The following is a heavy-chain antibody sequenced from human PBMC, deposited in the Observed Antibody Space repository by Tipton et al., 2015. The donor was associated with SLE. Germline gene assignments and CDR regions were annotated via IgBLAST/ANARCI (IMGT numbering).Heavy chain of an antibody. J-gene: IGHJ4*02. CDR3: ARDSLRGAVAVQDY. D-gene: IGHD6-19*01. V-gene: IGHV1-58*01. CDR1: GFTFTSSA. Sequence: QLVQSGAEVKKPGTSVKVSCKASGFTFTSSAVQWVRQARGQRLEWIGWIVVGSGNTNYAQKFQERVTITRDMSTSTAYMELSSLRSEDTAVYYCARDSLRGAVAVQDYWGQGTLVTVSS. CDR2: IVVGSGNT.